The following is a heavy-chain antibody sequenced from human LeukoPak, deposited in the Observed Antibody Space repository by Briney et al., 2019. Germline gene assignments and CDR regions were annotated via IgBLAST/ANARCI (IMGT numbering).Heavy chain of an antibody. D-gene: IGHD3-10*01. CDR3: AGEGGTMVRGVINAFDI. CDR1: GGTFSSYA. Sequence: SVKVSCKASGGTFSSYAISWVRQAPGQGLEWMGGIIHIFGTANYAQKFQGRVTITADESTSTAYMELSSLRSEDTAVYYCAGEGGTMVRGVINAFDIWGQGTMVTVSS. J-gene: IGHJ3*02. CDR2: IIHIFGTA. V-gene: IGHV1-69*01.